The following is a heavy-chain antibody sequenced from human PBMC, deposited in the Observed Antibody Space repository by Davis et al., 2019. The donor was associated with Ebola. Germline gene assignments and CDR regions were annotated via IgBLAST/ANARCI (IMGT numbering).Heavy chain of an antibody. J-gene: IGHJ4*02. CDR3: ARALGNWNYEWNY. CDR1: GGSFSGYY. Sequence: MPSETLSLTCAVYGGSFSGYYWSWIRQHPGKGLEWIGYIYYSGSTYYNPSLKSRVTISVDTSKNQFSLKLSSVTAADTAVYYCARALGNWNYEWNYWGQGTLVTVSS. CDR2: IYYSGST. V-gene: IGHV4-31*11. D-gene: IGHD1-7*01.